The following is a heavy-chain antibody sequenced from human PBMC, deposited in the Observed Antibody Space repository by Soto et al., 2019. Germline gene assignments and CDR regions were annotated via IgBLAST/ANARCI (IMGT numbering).Heavy chain of an antibody. D-gene: IGHD1-1*01. CDR2: IKQNGGEE. J-gene: IGHJ3*02. CDR3: AKSEGYSFDI. CDR1: GFSFSSHW. Sequence: EVQLVESGGGLVQPGGSLRLSCAASGFSFSSHWMSWVRQAPGKRLEWVANIKQNGGEEHYLDSVKGRFTRSRDNAKNSLYLQMTSLRAEDTAVYYCAKSEGYSFDIRGPGTMVTVSS. V-gene: IGHV3-7*01.